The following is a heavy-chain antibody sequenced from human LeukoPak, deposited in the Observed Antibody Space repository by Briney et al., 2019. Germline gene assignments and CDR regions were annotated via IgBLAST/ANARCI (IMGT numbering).Heavy chain of an antibody. CDR2: ISGGGGST. CDR3: AKSSGSYIFYFDY. D-gene: IGHD1-26*01. CDR1: GCSFSSYA. V-gene: IGHV3-23*01. J-gene: IGHJ4*02. Sequence: GGSMRLCGAASGCSFSSYAMSWVRQAPGKGMERVSAISGGGGSTYYADSVNGPFTISRDNSKNTLYLQMNRLRAEDTAVYYCAKSSGSYIFYFDYWGQGTLVTVSS.